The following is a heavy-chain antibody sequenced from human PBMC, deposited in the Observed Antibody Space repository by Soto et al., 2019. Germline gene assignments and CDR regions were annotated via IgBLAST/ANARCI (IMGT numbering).Heavy chain of an antibody. CDR2: IYHGGST. V-gene: IGHV4-39*02. CDR3: ARVGPWVPYYYDSSPYTFENWFDP. D-gene: IGHD3-22*01. Sequence: SETLSLTCTVSGASIRSGCYYCGWLRPPKGKRQEWIGSIYHGGSTYYNQSLNNRVTLSIDMTNNHVSLILNSVTAADTAVYYCARVGPWVPYYYDSSPYTFENWFDPWGQGALVTVSS. J-gene: IGHJ5*02. CDR1: GASIRSGCYY.